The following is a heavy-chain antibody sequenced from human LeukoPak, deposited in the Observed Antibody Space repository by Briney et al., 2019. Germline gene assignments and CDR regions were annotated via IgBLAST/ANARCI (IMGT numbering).Heavy chain of an antibody. CDR1: GGSISSSDSY. D-gene: IGHD3-16*01. CDR2: LYYSGSS. V-gene: IGHV4-39*01. Sequence: SETLSLTCTVSGGSISSSDSYRGWIRQPPGKGLEWIGSLYYSGSSYYNPSLKSRVTISVDTSKNQFSLKLSSVTAADTAVYYCVVMPGYWGRGTLVTVSS. CDR3: VVMPGY. J-gene: IGHJ4*02.